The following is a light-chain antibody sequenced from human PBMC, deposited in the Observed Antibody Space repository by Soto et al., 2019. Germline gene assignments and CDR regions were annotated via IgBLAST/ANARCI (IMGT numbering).Light chain of an antibody. V-gene: IGKV3-15*01. J-gene: IGKJ5*01. CDR3: QQYNNWPPIT. Sequence: ILMTQSPATLPVSPGERATLSCMASQSVISHLSWYQQKPGQAPRLLIYGASTRATGIPARFSGSGSGTEFTLTISSLQSEDFALYYCQQYNNWPPITFGQGTRLEIK. CDR2: GAS. CDR1: QSVISH.